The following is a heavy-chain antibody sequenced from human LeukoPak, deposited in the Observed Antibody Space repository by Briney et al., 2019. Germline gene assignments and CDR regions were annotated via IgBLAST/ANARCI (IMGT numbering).Heavy chain of an antibody. CDR3: ARGWCGSGSYWDCYSFDY. V-gene: IGHV1-2*02. D-gene: IGHD3-10*01. Sequence: ASVKVSCKASGYTFTDYYLHWVRQAPGQGLEWMGWINPNSGGTNYAQKFQGRVTMTRDTSISTAYMELSRLRSDDTAVYYCARGWCGSGSYWDCYSFDYWGQGTLVTVSS. J-gene: IGHJ4*02. CDR1: GYTFTDYY. CDR2: INPNSGGT.